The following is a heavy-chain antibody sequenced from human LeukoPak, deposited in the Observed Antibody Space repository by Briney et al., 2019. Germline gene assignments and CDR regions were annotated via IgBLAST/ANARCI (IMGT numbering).Heavy chain of an antibody. D-gene: IGHD1-26*01. CDR1: GGSISSYY. V-gene: IGHV4-59*01. CDR2: IYYSGST. J-gene: IGHJ4*02. Sequence: KPSETLSLTCTVSGGSISSYYWSWIRQPPGKGLEWIGYIYYSGSTNYNPSLKSRVTISVDTSKNQFPLKLSSVTAADTAVYYCARAGVWPIAKFDYWGQGTLVTVSS. CDR3: ARAGVWPIAKFDY.